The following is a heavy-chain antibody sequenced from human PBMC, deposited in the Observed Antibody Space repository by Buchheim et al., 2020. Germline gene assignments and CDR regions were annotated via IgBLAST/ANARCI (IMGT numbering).Heavy chain of an antibody. D-gene: IGHD6-19*01. CDR2: IYYSGST. Sequence: QLQLQESGPGLVKPSETLSLTCTVSGGSISSSSYYWGWIRQPPGKGLEWIGIIYYSGSTYYNPSLMSRVTISVDTSKNQFSLKLSSVTAAETAVYYCARDLLAVAGNSYFDYWGQGTL. CDR3: ARDLLAVAGNSYFDY. CDR1: GGSISSSSYY. V-gene: IGHV4-39*01. J-gene: IGHJ4*02.